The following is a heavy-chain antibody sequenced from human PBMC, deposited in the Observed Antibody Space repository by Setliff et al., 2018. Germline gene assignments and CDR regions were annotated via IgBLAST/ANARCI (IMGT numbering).Heavy chain of an antibody. CDR1: GFTFTSSA. V-gene: IGHV1-58*02. CDR3: AAGLGRDGLVVV. J-gene: IGHJ4*02. Sequence: SVKVSCKASGFTFTSSAMQWVRQAHGQRLEWMGWIVVGSGNTNYAQKFQERVTITRDMSTSTAYMELSSLRSEDTAVYYCAAGLGRDGLVVVWGQGTLVTVSS. CDR2: IVVGSGNT. D-gene: IGHD2-21*01.